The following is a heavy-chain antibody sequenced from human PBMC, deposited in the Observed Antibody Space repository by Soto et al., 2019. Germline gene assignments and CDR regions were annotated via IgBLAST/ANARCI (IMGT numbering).Heavy chain of an antibody. V-gene: IGHV4-34*01. CDR2: INHSGST. J-gene: IGHJ4*02. Sequence: SETLSLTCAVYGGSFSGYYWSWIRQPPGKGLEWIGEINHSGSTNYNPSLKSRVTISVDTSKNQFSLKLSSVTAADTAVYYRARGSYYYDSSGYYSSFDYWGQGTLVTVSS. CDR1: GGSFSGYY. CDR3: ARGSYYYDSSGYYSSFDY. D-gene: IGHD3-22*01.